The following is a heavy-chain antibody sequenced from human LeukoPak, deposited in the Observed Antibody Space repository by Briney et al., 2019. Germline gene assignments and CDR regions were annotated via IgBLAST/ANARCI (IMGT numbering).Heavy chain of an antibody. D-gene: IGHD3-3*01. Sequence: SETLSLTCTVSGGSISSYYWSWIRQPPGKGLEWIGYIYYSGSTNYNPSLKSRVTISVDTSKNQFSLKLSSVTAADTAVYYCAGAKYYDFWSGYEGAFDIWGQGTMVTVSS. CDR2: IYYSGST. CDR3: AGAKYYDFWSGYEGAFDI. V-gene: IGHV4-59*01. J-gene: IGHJ3*02. CDR1: GGSISSYY.